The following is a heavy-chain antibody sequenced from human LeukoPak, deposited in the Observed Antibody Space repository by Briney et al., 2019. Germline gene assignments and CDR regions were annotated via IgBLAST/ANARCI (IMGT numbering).Heavy chain of an antibody. CDR2: ISPYNGNT. CDR1: GYTFTIYG. D-gene: IGHD3-3*01. CDR3: ARDSPRYDFWSGYRPRYGMDV. V-gene: IGHV1-18*01. Sequence: GASVRVSCKASGYTFTIYGITWVRQAPGQGLEWMGWISPYNGNTNYAQKLQGRVTMTTDTSTSTAYMELRSLRSDDTAVYYCARDSPRYDFWSGYRPRYGMDVWGQGTTVTVSS. J-gene: IGHJ6*02.